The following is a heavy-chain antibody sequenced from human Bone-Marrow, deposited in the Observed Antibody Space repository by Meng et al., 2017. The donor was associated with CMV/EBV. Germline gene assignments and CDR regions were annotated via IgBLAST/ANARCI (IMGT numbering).Heavy chain of an antibody. CDR3: ARAAEKYQLNWFDP. CDR2: ISRDNNYI. V-gene: IGHV3-21*01. J-gene: IGHJ5*02. D-gene: IGHD2-2*01. CDR1: GFIFSDYS. Sequence: GESLKISCAASGFIFSDYSMNWVRQAPGKGLEWVSSISRDNNYIYYEDSIKGRFTISRDNAKNSLYLQMNSLRAEDTAVYYCARAAEKYQLNWFDPWGQGTLVTVSS.